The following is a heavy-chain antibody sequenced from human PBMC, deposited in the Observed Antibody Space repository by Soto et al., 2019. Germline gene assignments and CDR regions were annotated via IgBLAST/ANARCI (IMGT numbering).Heavy chain of an antibody. D-gene: IGHD2-21*01. CDR2: IYYSGST. Sequence: QVQLQESGPGLVKPSQTLSLTCTVSGGSISSGGYYWSWIRQHPGKGLEWIGYIYYSGSTYYNPSLTSRVTISVDTTKNQFSLKLSSVTAAATAVYYCAASCVGCGGFNYYGMDVWGQGTTVTVSS. CDR1: GGSISSGGYY. V-gene: IGHV4-31*03. CDR3: AASCVGCGGFNYYGMDV. J-gene: IGHJ6*02.